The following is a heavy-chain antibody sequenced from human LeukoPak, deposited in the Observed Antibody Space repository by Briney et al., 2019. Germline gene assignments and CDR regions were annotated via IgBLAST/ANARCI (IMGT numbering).Heavy chain of an antibody. CDR1: GFTFSSYW. Sequence: QSGGSLRLSCAASGFTFSSYWMSWVRQAPGKGLEWVANIKQDGSEKYYVDSLKGRFSISRDNTKNSLYLQMNSLRAEDTPVYYCATDEAARSQEQEDYWGQGTLVTASS. CDR3: ATDEAARSQEQEDY. V-gene: IGHV3-7*01. CDR2: IKQDGSEK. D-gene: IGHD6-6*01. J-gene: IGHJ4*02.